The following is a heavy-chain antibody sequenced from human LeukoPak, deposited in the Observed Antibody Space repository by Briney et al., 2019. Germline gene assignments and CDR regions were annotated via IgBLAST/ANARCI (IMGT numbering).Heavy chain of an antibody. CDR2: ISAYNGNT. D-gene: IGHD4-23*01. V-gene: IGHV1-18*01. Sequence: PEASVKVSCKASGYTFTSYGISWVRQAPGQGLEWMGWISAYNGNTNYAQKLQGRVTMTTDTSTSTAYMELRSLGSDDTAVYYCATAPTLRWYRFDPWGQGTLVTVSS. J-gene: IGHJ5*02. CDR3: ATAPTLRWYRFDP. CDR1: GYTFTSYG.